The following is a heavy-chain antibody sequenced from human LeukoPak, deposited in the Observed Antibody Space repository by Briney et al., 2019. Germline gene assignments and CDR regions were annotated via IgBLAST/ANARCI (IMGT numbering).Heavy chain of an antibody. Sequence: GGSLRVSCAASGFIFSSYEMNWVRQAPGKGLEWVSYISSSGSIIYYADSVQGRFTISRDNAKNSLYLQMNSLRAEDTAFYYCAREGVVVGRDFDYWGQGTLVTVSS. D-gene: IGHD2-15*01. J-gene: IGHJ4*02. V-gene: IGHV3-48*03. CDR2: ISSSGSII. CDR3: AREGVVVGRDFDY. CDR1: GFIFSSYE.